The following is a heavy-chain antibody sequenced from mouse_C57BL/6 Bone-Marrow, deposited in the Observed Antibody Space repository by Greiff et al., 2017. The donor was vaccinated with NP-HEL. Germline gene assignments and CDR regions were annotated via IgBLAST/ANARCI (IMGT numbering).Heavy chain of an antibody. V-gene: IGHV1-64*01. Sequence: LQQPGAELVKPGASVKLSCKASGYTFTSYWMHWVKQRPGQGLEWIGMIHPNSGSTNYHEKFKSKATLTVDKSSSTAYMQLSSLTSADSAVYYCARGGTAVVSYFEYWGKGPTLTVAS. D-gene: IGHD1-1*01. J-gene: IGHJ2*01. CDR2: IHPNSGST. CDR1: GYTFTSYW. CDR3: ARGGTAVVSYFEY.